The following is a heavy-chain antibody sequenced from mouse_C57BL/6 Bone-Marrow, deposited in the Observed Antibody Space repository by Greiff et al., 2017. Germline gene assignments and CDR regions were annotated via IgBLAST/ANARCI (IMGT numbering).Heavy chain of an antibody. CDR1: GYAFSRYW. J-gene: IGHJ3*01. CDR2: IYPGDGDT. Sequence: VQLQESGAELVKPGASVTISCQASGYAFSRYWMNWVKQRPGKGLEWIVQIYPGDGDTNYNGKFKGKATLTADKSSSTAYMQLSSLTSEDSAVYFCASGRLRRRFAYWGQGTLVTVSA. CDR3: ASGRLRRRFAY. D-gene: IGHD2-4*01. V-gene: IGHV1-80*01.